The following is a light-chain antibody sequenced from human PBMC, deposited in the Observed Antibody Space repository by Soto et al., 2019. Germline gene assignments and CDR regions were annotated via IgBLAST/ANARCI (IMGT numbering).Light chain of an antibody. Sequence: LTQPASVSESPGQSITISCTGTSSDVGGYNYVSWYQHHPGKAPKLMIFDVSNRPSGVSNRFSGSKSGNTASLTISGLQPEDEADYYCSSYTTSNTRQIVFGTGTKVTVL. CDR2: DVS. CDR1: SSDVGGYNY. J-gene: IGLJ1*01. V-gene: IGLV2-14*03. CDR3: SSYTTSNTRQIV.